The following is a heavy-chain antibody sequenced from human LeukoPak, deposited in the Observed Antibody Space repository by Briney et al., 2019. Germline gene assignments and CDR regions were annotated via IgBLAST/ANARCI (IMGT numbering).Heavy chain of an antibody. CDR1: GFTFSSYG. D-gene: IGHD5-24*01. V-gene: IGHV3-33*01. CDR3: AREEDGYTYFDY. Sequence: GRSLRLSCAASGFTFSSYGMHWVRQAPGKGLEWVAVIWYDGSNKYYADSVKGRFTISRDNSKNTLYLQMNSLRAEDTAVYYCAREEDGYTYFDYWGQGTLATVSS. J-gene: IGHJ4*02. CDR2: IWYDGSNK.